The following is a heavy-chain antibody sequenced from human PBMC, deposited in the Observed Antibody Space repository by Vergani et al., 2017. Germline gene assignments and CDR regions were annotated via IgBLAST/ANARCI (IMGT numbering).Heavy chain of an antibody. CDR3: VREGGRYYDSYGDSAGFFDS. J-gene: IGHJ5*01. CDR1: GASISSGPFF. Sequence: QLQLQESGPGLVRPSETLSLTCSVSGASISSGPFFWSWIRQPAGKGLEWIGRISNSGSAKYNSSLRSRVTISVDTANNQFSLKLRSLTVADTAVYYCVREGGRYYDSYGDSAGFFDSWGQGTLVTVSS. V-gene: IGHV4-61*02. CDR2: ISNSGSA. D-gene: IGHD3-22*01.